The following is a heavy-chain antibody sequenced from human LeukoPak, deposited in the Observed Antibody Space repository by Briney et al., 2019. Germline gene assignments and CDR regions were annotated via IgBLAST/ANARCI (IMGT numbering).Heavy chain of an antibody. J-gene: IGHJ4*02. D-gene: IGHD2-2*01. Sequence: GGSLRLSCAASGFTFSSYSMNWVRQAPGKGLEWVSSISSSSSYIYYADSVKGRFTISRDNAKNSLYLQMNSLKTEDTAVYYCTRGYCSSTSCYGYFDYWGQGALVTVSS. CDR1: GFTFSSYS. V-gene: IGHV3-21*04. CDR3: TRGYCSSTSCYGYFDY. CDR2: ISSSSSYI.